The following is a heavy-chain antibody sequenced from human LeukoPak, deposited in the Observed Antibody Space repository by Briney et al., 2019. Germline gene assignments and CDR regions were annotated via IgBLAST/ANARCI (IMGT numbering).Heavy chain of an antibody. CDR1: RFTFDDYA. Sequence: PGGSLRLSCAASRFTFDDYAMHWVRQAPGKGLEWVSGISWNRGSIGYADSVKGRFTISRDNAKNSLYLQMNSLRAEDTALYYCARAPGYCSGGSCSSHYYYYYMDVWGKGTTVTISS. D-gene: IGHD2-15*01. CDR3: ARAPGYCSGGSCSSHYYYYYMDV. V-gene: IGHV3-9*01. CDR2: ISWNRGSI. J-gene: IGHJ6*03.